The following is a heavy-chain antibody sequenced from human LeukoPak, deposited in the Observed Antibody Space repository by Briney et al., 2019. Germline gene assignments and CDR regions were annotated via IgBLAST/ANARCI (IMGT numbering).Heavy chain of an antibody. Sequence: PSETLSLTCTVSGVSISTTSYYWGWIRQPPGKGLEWIGTDFYRGSSFYTPSLKSRVTMSVDTSKNQLSLTLNSVTASDTAVYYCARGGYYGSGSDDAFDIWGQGTMVTVSS. CDR2: DFYRGSS. D-gene: IGHD3-10*01. J-gene: IGHJ3*02. CDR3: ARGGYYGSGSDDAFDI. CDR1: GVSISTTSYY. V-gene: IGHV4-39*01.